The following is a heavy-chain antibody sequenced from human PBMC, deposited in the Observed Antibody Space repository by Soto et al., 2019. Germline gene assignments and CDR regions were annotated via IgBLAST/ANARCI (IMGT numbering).Heavy chain of an antibody. CDR1: GFTFSSVA. CDR3: AKLYWNPRYFDY. V-gene: IGHV3-23*01. Sequence: GGSLRLSCAASGFTFSSVAMAWVRQAPGKGLEWVSSITDSGGSTDYADSVKGRFTISRDNSGNTLYLQMNSLRADDTAVYYCAKLYWNPRYFDYWGQGTRVTVSS. D-gene: IGHD1-1*01. J-gene: IGHJ4*02. CDR2: ITDSGGST.